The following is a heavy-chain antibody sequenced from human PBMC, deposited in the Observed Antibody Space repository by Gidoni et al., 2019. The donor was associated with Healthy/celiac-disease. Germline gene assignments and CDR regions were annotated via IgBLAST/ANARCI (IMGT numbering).Heavy chain of an antibody. Sequence: QVQLVESGGGVVQPGRSLRLSCAASGFTFSRNGMHWVRQAPGKGLGWGAVIWYDGSNKYYADSVKGRFTISRDNSKNTLYLQMNSLRAEDTAVYYCAREGISDDAFDIWGQGTMVTVSS. CDR1: GFTFSRNG. D-gene: IGHD6-13*01. J-gene: IGHJ3*02. CDR2: IWYDGSNK. CDR3: AREGISDDAFDI. V-gene: IGHV3-33*01.